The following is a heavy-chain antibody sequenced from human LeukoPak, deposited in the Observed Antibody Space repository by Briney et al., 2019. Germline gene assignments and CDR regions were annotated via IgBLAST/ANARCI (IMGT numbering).Heavy chain of an antibody. Sequence: GGSLRLSCAASGFTFSSYAMSWVRQAPGKGLEWVSAISGSGDSTYYADSVKGRFTISRDNSKNTLYLQMNSLRAEDTAVYYCAKIGSGSRRLHWGQGTLVTVSS. CDR1: GFTFSSYA. CDR3: AKIGSGSRRLH. CDR2: ISGSGDST. J-gene: IGHJ4*02. V-gene: IGHV3-23*01. D-gene: IGHD3-10*01.